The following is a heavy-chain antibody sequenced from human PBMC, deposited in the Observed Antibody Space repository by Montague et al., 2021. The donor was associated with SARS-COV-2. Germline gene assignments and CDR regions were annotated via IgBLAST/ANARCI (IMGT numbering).Heavy chain of an antibody. CDR3: ARTTWLRGYFDL. Sequence: SETLSLTCTVSGGSIRSSSYYWGWIRQPPGKGLECIGSIYYSGSTYYNPSLKSRVTISVDTSKNHFSLKLSSLTAADTAVYYCARTTWLRGYFDLWGRGTLVTVSS. V-gene: IGHV4-39*07. J-gene: IGHJ2*01. CDR2: IYYSGST. D-gene: IGHD5-12*01. CDR1: GGSIRSSSYY.